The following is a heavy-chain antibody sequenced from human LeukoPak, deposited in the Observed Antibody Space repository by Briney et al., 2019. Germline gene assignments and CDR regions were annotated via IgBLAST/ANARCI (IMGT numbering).Heavy chain of an antibody. D-gene: IGHD5-18*01. CDR2: IIPILGIA. V-gene: IGHV1-69*04. CDR1: GGTFSSYA. J-gene: IGHJ4*02. CDR3: ARGPQGYSYSH. Sequence: SVKVSCKASGGTFSSYAISWVRQAPGQGLEWMGRIIPILGIANYAQKFQGRVTITADKSTSTAYMGLSSLRSEDTAVYYCARGPQGYSYSHWGQGTLVTVSS.